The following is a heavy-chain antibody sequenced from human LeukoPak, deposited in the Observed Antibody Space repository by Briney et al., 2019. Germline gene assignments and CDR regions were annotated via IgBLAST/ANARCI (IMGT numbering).Heavy chain of an antibody. CDR3: ARGMLAAVAAQS. D-gene: IGHD6-19*01. V-gene: IGHV3-21*01. CDR1: GFTFSSYG. J-gene: IGHJ5*02. CDR2: ITSSSSYI. Sequence: GGSLRLSCAASGFTFSSYGMNWVRQAPGKGLEWVSSITSSSSYIYYADSVKGRFTISRDNAKNSLYLQMNSLRAEDTAVYYCARGMLAAVAAQSWGQGTLVTVSS.